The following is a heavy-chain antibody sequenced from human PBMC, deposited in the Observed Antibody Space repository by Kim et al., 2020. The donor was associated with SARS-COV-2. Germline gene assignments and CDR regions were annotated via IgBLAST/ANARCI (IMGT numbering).Heavy chain of an antibody. CDR3: IRDNWDDNGVGY. D-gene: IGHD1-1*01. J-gene: IGHJ4*02. V-gene: IGHV6-1*01. Sequence: DYAVSVKSRITIHPDTSKNQFSLQLNSVTPEDTAVYYCIRDNWDDNGVGYWGQGALVTVSS.